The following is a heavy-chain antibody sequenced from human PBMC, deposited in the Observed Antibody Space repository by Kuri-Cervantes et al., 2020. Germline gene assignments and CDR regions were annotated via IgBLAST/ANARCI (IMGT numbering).Heavy chain of an antibody. CDR1: GFTFSTYA. CDR3: AREGSGGSFPFDY. Sequence: GGSLRLSCAAFGFTFSTYAMSWVRQAPGKGLEWVSAISGSGGSTYYADSVKGRFTISRDNSKNTLYLQMNSLRAEDTAVYYCAREGSGGSFPFDYWGQGTLVTVSS. V-gene: IGHV3-23*01. J-gene: IGHJ4*02. CDR2: ISGSGGST. D-gene: IGHD1-26*01.